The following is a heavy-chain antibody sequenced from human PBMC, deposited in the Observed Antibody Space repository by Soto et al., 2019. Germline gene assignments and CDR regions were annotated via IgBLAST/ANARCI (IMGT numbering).Heavy chain of an antibody. CDR2: ISYDGSNK. D-gene: IGHD2-2*01. J-gene: IGHJ4*02. CDR1: GFTFSSYG. CDR3: AKDPRTLVVPAARIDY. V-gene: IGHV3-30*18. Sequence: GGSLRLSCAASGFTFSSYGMHWVRQAPGKGLEWVAVISYDGSNKYYADSVKGRFTISRDNSKNTLYLQMNSLRAEDTAVYYCAKDPRTLVVPAARIDYWGQGTLVTVSS.